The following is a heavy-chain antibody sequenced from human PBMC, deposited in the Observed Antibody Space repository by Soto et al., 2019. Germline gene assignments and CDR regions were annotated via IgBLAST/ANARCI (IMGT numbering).Heavy chain of an antibody. CDR3: ARVSLTGTNWFDP. CDR2: ISSDGNNK. Sequence: QVQLVGSGGGVVQPGRSLRLSCAASGFTFSTYDIHWVRQAPGKGLEWVAVISSDGNNKYYADSVKGRFSISRDNSKNMLYLQMNSLRAEDTAVYYCARVSLTGTNWFDPWGQGTLVTVSS. J-gene: IGHJ5*02. CDR1: GFTFSTYD. V-gene: IGHV3-30*03. D-gene: IGHD1-20*01.